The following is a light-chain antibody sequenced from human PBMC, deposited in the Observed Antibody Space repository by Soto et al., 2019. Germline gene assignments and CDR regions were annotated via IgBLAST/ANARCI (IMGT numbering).Light chain of an antibody. V-gene: IGLV1-40*01. CDR2: VNN. Sequence: QSVLTQPPSVSGAPGQRVTISFTVSISNIVAGYDVHFYQQLPLTAPTLLISVNNNRPSLFPYRLSVSNSGTSASLSITLLXSEDEADYFGQPYDSSLSGYVFGTGTKVTVL. CDR3: QPYDSSLSGYV. J-gene: IGLJ1*01. CDR1: ISNIVAGYD.